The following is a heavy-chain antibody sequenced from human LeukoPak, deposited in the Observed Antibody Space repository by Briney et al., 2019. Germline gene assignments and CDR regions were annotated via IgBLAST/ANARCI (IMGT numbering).Heavy chain of an antibody. J-gene: IGHJ6*02. CDR3: ARGVVPVAPMDV. V-gene: IGHV3-21*01. D-gene: IGHD3-3*01. Sequence: PGGSLRLPCAASGFTFSSYSMNWVRQAPGKGLEWVSSISSSSSYIYYADSVKGRFTISRDNAKNSLYLQMNSLRAEDTAVYYCARGVVPVAPMDVWGQGTTVTVSS. CDR2: ISSSSSYI. CDR1: GFTFSSYS.